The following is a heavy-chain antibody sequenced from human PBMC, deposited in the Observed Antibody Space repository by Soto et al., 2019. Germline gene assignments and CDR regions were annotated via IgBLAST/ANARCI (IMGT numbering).Heavy chain of an antibody. J-gene: IGHJ4*02. CDR3: ARAASGSFYGGPDY. CDR2: ISYDGSNK. V-gene: IGHV3-30-3*01. CDR1: GFTFSNYA. Sequence: QVQLVESGGGVVQPGRSLRLSSAASGFTFSNYAMHWVRQAPGKGLEWVAVISYDGSNKYYADSVKGRFTISRDNSKNTLYLQVSSLRAEDTAVYYCARAASGSFYGGPDYWGQGTLVTVSS. D-gene: IGHD1-26*01.